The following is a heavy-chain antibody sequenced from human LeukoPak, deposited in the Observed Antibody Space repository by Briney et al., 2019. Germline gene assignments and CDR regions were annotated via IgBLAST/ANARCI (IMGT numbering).Heavy chain of an antibody. CDR1: GFTFSSYA. D-gene: IGHD4-23*01. J-gene: IGHJ4*02. CDR2: ISYDGSNK. V-gene: IGHV3-30-3*01. CDR3: ARDRGKDYFDN. Sequence: GGSLRLSCAASGFTFSSYAMHWVRQAPGKGLEWVAVISYDGSNKYYADSVKGRFTISRDNSKNTLYLHMNSLRAEDTAVYYCARDRGKDYFDNWGQGTQVTVSS.